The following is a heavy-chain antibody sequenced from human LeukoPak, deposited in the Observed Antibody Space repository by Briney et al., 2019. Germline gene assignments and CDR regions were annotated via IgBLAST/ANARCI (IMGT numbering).Heavy chain of an antibody. J-gene: IGHJ6*03. CDR3: AKDSFATVRGYYYYYMDV. CDR2: IRYDGSNK. CDR1: GFTFSSYG. V-gene: IGHV3-30*02. D-gene: IGHD4-11*01. Sequence: GGSLRLSCAAFGFTFSSYGMHWVRQAPGKGLEWVAFIRYDGSNKYYADSVKGRFTISRDNSKNTLYLQMNSLRAEDTAVYYCAKDSFATVRGYYYYYMDVWGKGTTVTVSS.